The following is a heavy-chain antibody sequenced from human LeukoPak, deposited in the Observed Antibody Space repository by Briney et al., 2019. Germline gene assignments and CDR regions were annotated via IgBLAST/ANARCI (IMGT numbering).Heavy chain of an antibody. Sequence: PGGSLRLSCAASGFTFSIFTMSWVRQAPGKGLEWVSSISSGSSYIYYADSVKGRFTISRDNAKNSLYLQMNRLRADDTAVYYCAKEGYCSSATCHFDYWGQGTLVTVSS. CDR3: AKEGYCSSATCHFDY. CDR2: ISSGSSYI. D-gene: IGHD2-2*01. V-gene: IGHV3-21*06. CDR1: GFTFSIFT. J-gene: IGHJ4*02.